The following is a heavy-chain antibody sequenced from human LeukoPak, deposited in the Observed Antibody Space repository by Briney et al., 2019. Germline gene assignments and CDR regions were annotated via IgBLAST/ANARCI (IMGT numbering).Heavy chain of an antibody. D-gene: IGHD1-1*01. CDR1: GFTFSTYW. Sequence: GGSLRLSCAASGFTFSTYWMHWVRRAPGKGLVWVSRINSDGSSTSYADSVKGRFTISRDNAKNTLYLQTNSLRAEDTAVYYCVAGLERPYYWGQGTLVTVSS. CDR2: INSDGSST. CDR3: VAGLERPYY. V-gene: IGHV3-74*01. J-gene: IGHJ4*02.